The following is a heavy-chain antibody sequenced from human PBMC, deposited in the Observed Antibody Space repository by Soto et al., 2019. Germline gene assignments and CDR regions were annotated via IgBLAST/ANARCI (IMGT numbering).Heavy chain of an antibody. V-gene: IGHV4-30-2*01. J-gene: IGHJ4*02. CDR1: GGSISSSGYS. Sequence: KSSETLSLTCAVSGGSISSSGYSWSWIRQPPGKGLEWIGYIYHSGNTYYNPSLKSRVTTSVDRSKNQFSLKLSSVTAADTAVYYCASEGCGGDCFDYWGQGALVTVSS. CDR3: ASEGCGGDCFDY. CDR2: IYHSGNT. D-gene: IGHD2-21*01.